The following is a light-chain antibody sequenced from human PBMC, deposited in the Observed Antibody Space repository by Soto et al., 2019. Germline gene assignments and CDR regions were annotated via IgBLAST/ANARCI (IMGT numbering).Light chain of an antibody. CDR2: DAS. CDR1: QIIRSH. Sequence: EIVLTQSPATLSLSPGEGATLSCRASQIIRSHLAWYQQRPGQAPRLLIYDASNRATGIPARFSGSGSGTDFTLTISSLEAEDFAVYYCQQRSNWPPVTFGGGTKVEIK. J-gene: IGKJ4*01. V-gene: IGKV3-11*01. CDR3: QQRSNWPPVT.